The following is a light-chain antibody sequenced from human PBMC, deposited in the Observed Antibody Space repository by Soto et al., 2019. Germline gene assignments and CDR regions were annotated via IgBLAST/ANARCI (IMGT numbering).Light chain of an antibody. CDR2: DVN. J-gene: IGLJ1*01. CDR3: SSFTSSSTYV. Sequence: QSVLTQPASVSGSPGQSITLSCTGTSSDVGIYNYVSWYPQHPGKAPKLMIYDVNNRPSGISNRFSGSKSGNTASLTISGLQAEDEADYYCSSFTSSSTYVFGTGTKVT. CDR1: SSDVGIYNY. V-gene: IGLV2-14*01.